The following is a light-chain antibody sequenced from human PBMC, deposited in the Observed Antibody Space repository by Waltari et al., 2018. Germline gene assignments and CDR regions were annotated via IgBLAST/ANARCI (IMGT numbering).Light chain of an antibody. Sequence: SYVLTQPPSVSVAPGQTATITCGGNNINAKSVQWYQQKSGQAPGLVVYHDRDRPSGIPERFSGSNSGNTATLSISRVEDGDEADYYCQVWESTNDHVVFGGGTKLTVL. CDR1: NINAKS. CDR2: HDR. CDR3: QVWESTNDHVV. V-gene: IGLV3-21*02. J-gene: IGLJ3*02.